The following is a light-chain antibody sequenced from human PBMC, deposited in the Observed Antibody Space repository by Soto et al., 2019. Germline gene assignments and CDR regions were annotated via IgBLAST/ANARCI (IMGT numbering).Light chain of an antibody. Sequence: DIQLTQSPSFLSASLGDRVTITCRASQGVSNYLAWYQQKPGKAPKILIYAASTLQSGVPSRFSGSGSGTEFTLTISSLQPEDFATYYCQQYNNYSTFGQGTKVDIK. V-gene: IGKV1-9*01. J-gene: IGKJ1*01. CDR3: QQYNNYST. CDR1: QGVSNY. CDR2: AAS.